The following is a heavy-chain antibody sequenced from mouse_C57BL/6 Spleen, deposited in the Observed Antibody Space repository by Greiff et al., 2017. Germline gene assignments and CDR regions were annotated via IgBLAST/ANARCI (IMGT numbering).Heavy chain of an antibody. CDR2: IYPGDGDT. CDR3: ARSFYGNYNYAMDY. Sequence: VQLQQSGAELVKPGASVKISCKASGYAFSSYWMNWVKQRPGKGLERIGQIYPGDGDTNYNGKFKGKATLTADKSSSTAYMQLSSLTSEDSAVYFCARSFYGNYNYAMDYWGQGTSVTVSS. V-gene: IGHV1-80*01. CDR1: GYAFSSYW. D-gene: IGHD2-10*01. J-gene: IGHJ4*01.